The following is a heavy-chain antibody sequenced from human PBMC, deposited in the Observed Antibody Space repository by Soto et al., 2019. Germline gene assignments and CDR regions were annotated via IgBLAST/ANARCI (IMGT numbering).Heavy chain of an antibody. J-gene: IGHJ6*02. V-gene: IGHV1-69*18. CDR2: IVPSVDTT. Sequence: QVQLVQSGTEVKKPGASVKVSCKASGGTFSRSGFHWVRQAPGQGLEWMGMIVPSVDTTNYAQKFQARVTISADQFTSTVYIELRSLRSDDTAVYYCARCPQPPDTADPYAVDVWGQGTRVIVSS. CDR3: ARCPQPPDTADPYAVDV. CDR1: GGTFSRSG. D-gene: IGHD5-18*01.